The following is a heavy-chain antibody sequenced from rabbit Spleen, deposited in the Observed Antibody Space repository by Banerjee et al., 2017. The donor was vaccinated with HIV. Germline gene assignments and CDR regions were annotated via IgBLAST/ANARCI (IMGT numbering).Heavy chain of an antibody. J-gene: IGHJ4*01. V-gene: IGHV1S47*01. CDR1: GFDFGNYG. Sequence: LVESGGGLVKPGGSLRLSCKASGFDFGNYGVTWVRQAPGKGLEWIGYIDPVFGSTSYASWANGRFSISRENTQNTVFLQMTSLTAADTATYFCAREAAYYFVLWGQGTLVTVS. CDR3: AREAAYYFVL. CDR2: IDPVFGST. D-gene: IGHD4-1*01.